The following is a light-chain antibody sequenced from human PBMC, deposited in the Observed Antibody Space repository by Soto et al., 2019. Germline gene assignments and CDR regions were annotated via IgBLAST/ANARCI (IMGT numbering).Light chain of an antibody. V-gene: IGKV1-39*01. CDR3: QQSYRAVT. CDR2: AAS. J-gene: IGKJ5*01. Sequence: DIQMTQSPSSLPASVGDRIFITFRASQSVSSYLNWYQQKPGKAPRLLIYAASHLQTGVPSRFRGTGSATHFTLTISSLQPEDFATYYCQQSYRAVTFGQGTRLEIK. CDR1: QSVSSY.